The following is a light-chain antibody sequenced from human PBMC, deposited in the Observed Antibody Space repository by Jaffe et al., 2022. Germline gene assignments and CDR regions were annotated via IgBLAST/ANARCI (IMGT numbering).Light chain of an antibody. V-gene: IGKV1D-13*01. CDR1: QGISSA. J-gene: IGKJ3*01. CDR2: DAS. CDR3: QQFNNYQFT. Sequence: AIQLTQSPSSLSASVGERVTITCRTSQGISSALAWYQQKPGKAPKLLIYDASSLESGVPSRFSGSGSGTDFTLTISSLQPEDIATYYCQQFNNYQFTFGPGTKVDIK.